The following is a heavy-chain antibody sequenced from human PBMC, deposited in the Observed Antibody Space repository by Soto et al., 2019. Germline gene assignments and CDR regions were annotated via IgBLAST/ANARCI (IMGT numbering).Heavy chain of an antibody. Sequence: EVQLVESGGGLVQPGGSLRLSCAASGFTVSNFYMTWVRQAPGKGLEWVSVISSGGSTYYADSVKGRFTISRDNSTNTMYLEMNSLRAGDTAVYYCARDTFGGAYDFWHGGQGTLGTVST. V-gene: IGHV3-66*01. D-gene: IGHD3-3*01. CDR3: ARDTFGGAYDFWH. J-gene: IGHJ4*02. CDR1: GFTVSNFY. CDR2: ISSGGST.